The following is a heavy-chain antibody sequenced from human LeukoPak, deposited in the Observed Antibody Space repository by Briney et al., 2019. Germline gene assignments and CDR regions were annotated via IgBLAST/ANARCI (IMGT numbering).Heavy chain of an antibody. CDR1: GFTFSSYH. Sequence: PGGSLRLSCAASGFTFSSYHMIWVRQAPGKGLEWVSAISGGGESTYYADSVKGRFTLSRDNSKNTLYLQMNSLRAEDTAVYYCAKEGYSSGWYFDYWGQGTLVTVSS. J-gene: IGHJ4*02. V-gene: IGHV3-23*01. CDR2: ISGGGEST. D-gene: IGHD6-19*01. CDR3: AKEGYSSGWYFDY.